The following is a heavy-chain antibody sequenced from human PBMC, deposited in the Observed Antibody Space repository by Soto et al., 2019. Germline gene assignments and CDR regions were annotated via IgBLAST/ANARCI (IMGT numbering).Heavy chain of an antibody. V-gene: IGHV3-15*05. Sequence: PGGSLRLSCAASGFTFSNAWMSWVRQAPGKGLEWVGRIKTRTDGGTTDFAAPVEGRFTISRDDSKSTLYLQMNSLKTEDTAVYYCTTNGSKSFAYWGQGNLVTVSS. J-gene: IGHJ4*02. D-gene: IGHD1-1*01. CDR1: GFTFSNAW. CDR2: IKTRTDGGTT. CDR3: TTNGSKSFAY.